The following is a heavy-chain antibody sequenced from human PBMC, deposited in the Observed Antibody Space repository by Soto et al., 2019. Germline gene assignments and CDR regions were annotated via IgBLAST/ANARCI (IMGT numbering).Heavy chain of an antibody. CDR2: IKQDGSEK. V-gene: IGHV3-7*04. Sequence: EVQLVESGGGLVQPGGSLRLSCADSGFTSSPFCRTWFRQAPGRGLEWVALIKQDGSEKLYVDSVKGRFTISRDNAKNSVYLQMDSLRVEDTAVYYCTGGSGWLQTDWGQGTRVTVSS. J-gene: IGHJ4*02. CDR1: GFTSSPFC. D-gene: IGHD6-19*01. CDR3: TGGSGWLQTD.